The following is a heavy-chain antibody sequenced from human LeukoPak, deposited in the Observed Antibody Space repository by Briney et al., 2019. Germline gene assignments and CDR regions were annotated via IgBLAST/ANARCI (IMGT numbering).Heavy chain of an antibody. Sequence: GGSLRLSCAASGFSFRNYAMGWVRQAPGKGLEWVSGFTGRGGNTYYADSVKGRFTISGDNSKNTLYLQMNSLRAKDTAVYSCAKSRSVYEADAFDLWGRGTLVTVSS. CDR2: FTGRGGNT. CDR3: AKSRSVYEADAFDL. V-gene: IGHV3-23*01. D-gene: IGHD5/OR15-5a*01. J-gene: IGHJ3*01. CDR1: GFSFRNYA.